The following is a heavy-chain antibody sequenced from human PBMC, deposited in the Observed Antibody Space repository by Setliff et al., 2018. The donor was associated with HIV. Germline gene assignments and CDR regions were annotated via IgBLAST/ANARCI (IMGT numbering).Heavy chain of an antibody. J-gene: IGHJ4*02. CDR1: GGSMRGYY. D-gene: IGHD6-13*01. CDR2: VYISGST. V-gene: IGHV4-4*07. Sequence: PSETLSLTCTVSGGSMRGYYWSWIRQPAGKGLEWIGRVYISGSTNYNPSLESRVTMSLDNSKNQFSLKLSSVTAADTAVYYCARGVAAAGLWGQGTLVTVSS. CDR3: ARGVAAAGL.